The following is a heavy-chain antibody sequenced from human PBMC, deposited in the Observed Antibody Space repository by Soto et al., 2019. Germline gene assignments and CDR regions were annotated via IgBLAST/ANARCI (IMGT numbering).Heavy chain of an antibody. V-gene: IGHV4-61*01. J-gene: IGHJ6*02. D-gene: IGHD6-13*01. CDR1: GGSVSSGSYY. Sequence: SETLSLTCTVSGGSVSSGSYYWSWIRQPPGKGLEWIGYIYYSGSTNYNPSLKSRVTISVDTSKNQFSLKLSSVTAADTAVYYCARYSNNWFQTEGMDVWGQGTTVTVS. CDR3: ARYSNNWFQTEGMDV. CDR2: IYYSGST.